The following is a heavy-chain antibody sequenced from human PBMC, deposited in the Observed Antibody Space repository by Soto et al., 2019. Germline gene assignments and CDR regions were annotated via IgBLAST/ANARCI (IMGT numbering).Heavy chain of an antibody. D-gene: IGHD2-8*01. CDR1: GGTFSSYT. CDR3: XXXQSVPIVLMVYARVGWFDP. CDR2: IIPILGIA. V-gene: IGHV1-69*02. Sequence: QVQLVQSGAEVKKPGSSVKVSCKASGGTFSSYTISWVRQAPGQGLEWMGRIIPILGIANYAQKFQGRVTXXXXXXXXXXXXXXXXXXXXXXXXXXXXXXQSVPIVLMVYARVGWFDPWGQGTLVTVSS. J-gene: IGHJ5*02.